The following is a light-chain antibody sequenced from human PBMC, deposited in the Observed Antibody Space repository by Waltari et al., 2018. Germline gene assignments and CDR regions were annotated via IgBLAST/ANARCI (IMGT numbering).Light chain of an antibody. CDR3: SSYTSSSTWV. CDR2: YVT. CDR1: SSAVGGYHS. J-gene: IGLJ3*02. V-gene: IGLV2-14*01. Sequence: QSALTQPASVSGSPGQSITISCPGPSSAVGGYHSLSWYQQHPGKAPKLMIYYVTTWPSRVSNRFSGSKSGNTASLTISGLQAEDEADYYCSSYTSSSTWVFGGGTKLTVL.